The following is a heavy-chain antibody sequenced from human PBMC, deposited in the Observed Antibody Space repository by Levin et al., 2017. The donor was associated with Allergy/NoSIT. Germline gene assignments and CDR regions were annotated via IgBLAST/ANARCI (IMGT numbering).Heavy chain of an antibody. Sequence: SETLSLTCAVSGGSISSGGYSWSWIRQPPGKGLEWIGYIYHSGSTYYNPSLKSRVTISVDRSKNQFSLKLSSVTAADTAVYYCARVVVAANFLDYWGQGTLVTVSS. V-gene: IGHV4-30-2*01. D-gene: IGHD2-15*01. CDR1: GGSISSGGYS. J-gene: IGHJ4*02. CDR2: IYHSGST. CDR3: ARVVVAANFLDY.